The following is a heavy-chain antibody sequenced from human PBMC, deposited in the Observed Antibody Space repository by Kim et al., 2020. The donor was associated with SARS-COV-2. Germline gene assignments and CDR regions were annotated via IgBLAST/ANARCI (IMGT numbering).Heavy chain of an antibody. CDR1: GFTFSSYS. CDR2: ISSSSSYI. V-gene: IGHV3-21*01. J-gene: IGHJ3*02. D-gene: IGHD3-10*01. Sequence: GGSLRLSCAASGFTFSSYSMNWVRQAPGKGLEWVSSISSSSSYIYYADSVKGRFTISRDNAKNSLYLQMNSLRAEDTAVYYCARDLDYYGSGSYVCAFDIWGQGTMVTVSS. CDR3: ARDLDYYGSGSYVCAFDI.